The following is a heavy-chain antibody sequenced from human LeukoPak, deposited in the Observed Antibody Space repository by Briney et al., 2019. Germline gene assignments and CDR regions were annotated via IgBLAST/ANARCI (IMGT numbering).Heavy chain of an antibody. J-gene: IGHJ4*02. V-gene: IGHV4-39*01. CDR1: GGSISSSSYY. CDR3: ARLDYSNLLYFDY. Sequence: SETLSLTCTVSGGSISSSSYYWGWIRQLPGKGLEWIGSIYYSGSTYYNPSLKSRVTISVDTSKNQFSLKLSSVTAADTAVYYCARLDYSNLLYFDYWGQGTLVTVSS. CDR2: IYYSGST. D-gene: IGHD4-11*01.